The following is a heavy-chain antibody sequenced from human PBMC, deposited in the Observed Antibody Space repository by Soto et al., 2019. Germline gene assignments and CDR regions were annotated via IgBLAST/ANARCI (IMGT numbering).Heavy chain of an antibody. CDR1: GFTFGTYW. CDR3: AKDEGFSVFVY. Sequence: GGSLRLSCTASGFTFGTYWMSWVRQAPGKGLEWVANVNQDGSQKNFVNSVKGRFTISRDNAKNSLYLQMDSLRAEDTAVYYCAKDEGFSVFVYWGQGIMVTVS. D-gene: IGHD3-3*01. CDR2: VNQDGSQK. V-gene: IGHV3-7*01. J-gene: IGHJ4*02.